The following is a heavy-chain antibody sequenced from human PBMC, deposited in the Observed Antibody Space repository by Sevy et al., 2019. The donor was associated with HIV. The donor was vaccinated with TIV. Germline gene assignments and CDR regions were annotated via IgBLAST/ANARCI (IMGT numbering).Heavy chain of an antibody. V-gene: IGHV4-34*01. CDR3: ARAPPVVVVPGAPSWFDP. J-gene: IGHJ5*02. Sequence: SETLSLTCAVYGGSFSGYYWNWIRQPPGKGLERIGEINHSGSTQYNPSLKSRITISVDTSKNQFSLRLNSVTAADTAVYYCARAPPVVVVPGAPSWFDPWGQGTLVTVSS. D-gene: IGHD2-2*01. CDR2: INHSGST. CDR1: GGSFSGYY.